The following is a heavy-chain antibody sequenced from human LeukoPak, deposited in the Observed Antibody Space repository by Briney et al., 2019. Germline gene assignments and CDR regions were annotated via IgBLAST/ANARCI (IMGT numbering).Heavy chain of an antibody. CDR2: FDPEDGET. V-gene: IGHV1-24*01. Sequence: ASVKVSRKVSGYTLTELSMHWVRQAPGKGLEWMGGFDPEDGETIYAQKFQGRVTMTEDTSTDTAYMELSSLRSEDTAVYYCATWGRGYCSSTSCYLFDYWGQGTLVTVSS. CDR3: ATWGRGYCSSTSCYLFDY. J-gene: IGHJ4*02. CDR1: GYTLTELS. D-gene: IGHD2-2*01.